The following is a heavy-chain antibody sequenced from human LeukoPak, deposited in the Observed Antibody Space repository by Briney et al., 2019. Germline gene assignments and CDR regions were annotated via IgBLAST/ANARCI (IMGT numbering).Heavy chain of an antibody. D-gene: IGHD3-22*01. CDR3: AKVKYYDSHHGFDL. Sequence: QSGGSLRLSCAASGFTFSSYAMSWVRQAPGKGLEWISAILGSGDTTHYAESVKGRFTISRDNSKYTVYLQMSSLSAEDTALYYCAKVKYYDSHHGFDLWGQGTLVTVSP. V-gene: IGHV3-23*01. CDR2: ILGSGDTT. J-gene: IGHJ3*01. CDR1: GFTFSSYA.